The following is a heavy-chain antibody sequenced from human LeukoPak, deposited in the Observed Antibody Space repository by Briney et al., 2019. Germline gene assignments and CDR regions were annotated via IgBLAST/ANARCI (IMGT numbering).Heavy chain of an antibody. CDR1: GLTFSSYS. D-gene: IGHD2-2*01. CDR2: ISSRSSFI. Sequence: GGSLRLSCAASGLTFSSYSFNWLRQAPGKGLEWVSSISSRSSFIYYADAVKGRFTISRDNAKNSLYLQMNSLRVEDTAVYFCARGEGSTLWGQGTLVTVSP. V-gene: IGHV3-21*01. CDR3: ARGEGSTL. J-gene: IGHJ4*02.